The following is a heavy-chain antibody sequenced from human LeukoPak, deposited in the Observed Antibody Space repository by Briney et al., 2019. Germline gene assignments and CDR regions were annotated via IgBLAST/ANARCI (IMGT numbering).Heavy chain of an antibody. D-gene: IGHD3-16*02. V-gene: IGHV4-39*07. J-gene: IGHJ4*02. CDR1: GVSLRSSTYY. CDR2: IHYDGST. CDR3: ARDNRSLLDS. Sequence: SETLSLTCTVSGVSLRSSTYYWAWLRQPPGKGLEWLGSIHYDGSTFDNPSLKSRVTMSVDTSRNHFSLKMTSVTAADTAVYYCARDNRSLLDSWGQGILVTVSS.